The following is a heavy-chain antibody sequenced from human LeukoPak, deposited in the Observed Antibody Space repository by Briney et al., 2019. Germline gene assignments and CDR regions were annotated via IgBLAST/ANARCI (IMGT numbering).Heavy chain of an antibody. CDR2: ISGSGGST. V-gene: IGHV3-23*01. CDR3: AKDQEGYGDLYYFDD. J-gene: IGHJ4*02. Sequence: GGSLRLSCAASGFTFSSYAMSWVRQAPGKGLEWVSAISGSGGSTYYADSVKGRFTISRDNSKNTLYLQMNSLRAEDTAVYYCAKDQEGYGDLYYFDDWGQGTLVTVSS. D-gene: IGHD4-17*01. CDR1: GFTFSSYA.